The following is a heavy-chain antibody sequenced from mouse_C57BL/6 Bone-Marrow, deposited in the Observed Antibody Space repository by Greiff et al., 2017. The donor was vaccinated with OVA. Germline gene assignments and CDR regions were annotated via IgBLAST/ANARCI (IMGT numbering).Heavy chain of an antibody. D-gene: IGHD1-1*01. J-gene: IGHJ2*01. CDR1: GYAFSSSW. V-gene: IGHV1-82*01. CDR2: IYPGDGDT. Sequence: VQLQQSGPELVKPGASVKISCKASGYAFSSSWMNWVKQRPGKGLEWIGRIYPGDGDTNYNGKFKGKATLTADKSSSTAYMQLSSLTSEDSAVYFCARYYYGSSYRFDYWGQGTTLTVSS. CDR3: ARYYYGSSYRFDY.